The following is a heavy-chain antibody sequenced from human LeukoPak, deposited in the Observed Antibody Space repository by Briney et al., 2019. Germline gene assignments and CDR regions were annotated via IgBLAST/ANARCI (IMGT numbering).Heavy chain of an antibody. CDR3: ARDSGIAAAGTGRWFDP. V-gene: IGHV1-18*01. CDR1: GYTFTSYG. D-gene: IGHD6-13*01. CDR2: ISAYNGNT. J-gene: IGHJ5*02. Sequence: GASVKVSCKASGYTFTSYGISWVRQAPGQGLEWMGWISAYNGNTNYAQKLQGRVTMTTDTSTSTAYVELRSLRSDDTAVYYCARDSGIAAAGTGRWFDPWGQGTLVTVSS.